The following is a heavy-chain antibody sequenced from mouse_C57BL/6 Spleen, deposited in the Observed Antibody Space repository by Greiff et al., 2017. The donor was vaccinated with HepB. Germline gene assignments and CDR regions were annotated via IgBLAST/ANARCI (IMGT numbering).Heavy chain of an antibody. CDR3: ARSNYSILYAMDY. V-gene: IGHV1-64*01. CDR1: GYTFTSYW. D-gene: IGHD2-5*01. Sequence: VQLQQPGAELVKPGASVKLSCKASGYTFTSYWMHWVKQRPGQGLEWIGMIHPNSGSTNYNEKFKSKATLTVDKSSSTAYMQLSSLTSEDSAVYDCARSNYSILYAMDYWGQGTSVTVSS. CDR2: IHPNSGST. J-gene: IGHJ4*01.